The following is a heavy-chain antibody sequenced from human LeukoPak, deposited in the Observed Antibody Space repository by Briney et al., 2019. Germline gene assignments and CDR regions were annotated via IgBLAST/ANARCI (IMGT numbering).Heavy chain of an antibody. V-gene: IGHV3-73*01. CDR1: GFTFSGSA. D-gene: IGHD1-26*01. Sequence: PGGSLRLSCAASGFTFSGSAMHWVRQASGKGLEWVGRIRSKANSYATAYAASVKGRFTISRDDSKNTAYLQMNSLKTEDTAVYYCTRHRLVGARDTPGNYYYYYMDVWGQGTTVTVSS. J-gene: IGHJ6*03. CDR2: IRSKANSYAT. CDR3: TRHRLVGARDTPGNYYYYYMDV.